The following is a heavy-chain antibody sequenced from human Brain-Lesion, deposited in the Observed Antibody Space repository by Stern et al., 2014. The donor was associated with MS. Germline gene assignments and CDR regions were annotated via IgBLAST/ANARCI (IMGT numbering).Heavy chain of an antibody. CDR3: ARRIRAYNFDY. V-gene: IGHV4-39*01. CDR2: ISYSGYM. CDR1: GGSIIDSTYH. D-gene: IGHD2/OR15-2a*01. J-gene: IGHJ4*02. Sequence: QVQLVESGPGLVKPSETLSLTCSVSGGSIIDSTYHWGWIRQPPGKGLEWIGSISYSGYMYYNPSLKSRVTMSVATSKNPLSLRLPSVTAADTAVYYCARRIRAYNFDYWGQGTLVTVSS.